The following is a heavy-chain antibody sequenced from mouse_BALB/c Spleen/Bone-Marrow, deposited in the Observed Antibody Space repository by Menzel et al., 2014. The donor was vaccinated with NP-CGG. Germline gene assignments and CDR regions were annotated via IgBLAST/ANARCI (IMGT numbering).Heavy chain of an antibody. CDR3: ARGGDRYDDWFAY. CDR1: GYTFTDYN. V-gene: IGHV1S29*02. CDR2: IYPYNGGT. Sequence: EVQLQQSGPELVKPGASVKISCKASGYTFTDYNMHWVKQSHGKSLEWIGYIYPYNGGTGYNQKFKSKATLTVDNSSSTAYMELRSLTFEDSAVYYCARGGDRYDDWFAYWGQGSLVTVSA. J-gene: IGHJ3*01. D-gene: IGHD2-14*01.